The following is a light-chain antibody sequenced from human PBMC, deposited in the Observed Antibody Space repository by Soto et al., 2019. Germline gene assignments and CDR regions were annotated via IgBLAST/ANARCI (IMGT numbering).Light chain of an antibody. CDR3: TSYVGSDIWV. Sequence: QSALTQPPSASGSPGQSVTISCTGTSSDVGAYKYVSWYQQYPGKAPKLMIYEVSKRPSGVHDRFSGSKSGNTASLTVSGLQADDEADNYCTSYVGSDIWVFGGGTKLTVL. V-gene: IGLV2-8*01. CDR2: EVS. CDR1: SSDVGAYKY. J-gene: IGLJ3*02.